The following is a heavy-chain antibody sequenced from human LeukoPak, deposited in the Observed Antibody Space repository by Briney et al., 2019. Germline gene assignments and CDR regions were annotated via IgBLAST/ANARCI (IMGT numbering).Heavy chain of an antibody. D-gene: IGHD6-13*01. CDR2: ISGSGGST. Sequence: GGSLRLSCAASGFTFSSYAMSWVRQAPGKGLEWVSAISGSGGSTYYADSVKGRFTISRDKSKNTLYLQMNSLRAEDTAVYYCAKWWAGSGAAGIDYWGQGTLVTVSS. V-gene: IGHV3-23*01. CDR3: AKWWAGSGAAGIDY. J-gene: IGHJ4*02. CDR1: GFTFSSYA.